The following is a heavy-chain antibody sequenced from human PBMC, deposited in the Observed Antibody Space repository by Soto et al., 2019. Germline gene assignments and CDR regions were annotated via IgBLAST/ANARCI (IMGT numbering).Heavy chain of an antibody. V-gene: IGHV3-48*02. J-gene: IGHJ4*02. Sequence: EVQLVESGGGLVQPGGSLRLSCAASGFTFSSYSMNWVRQAPGKGLAWVSYISSSSSTIYYADSVKGRFTISTDNAKNSLYLQMNSLRDEDTAVYYCARDRKGYGGYWGGFDYWGQGTLSTVSS. CDR1: GFTFSSYS. D-gene: IGHD4-17*01. CDR2: ISSSSSTI. CDR3: ARDRKGYGGYWGGFDY.